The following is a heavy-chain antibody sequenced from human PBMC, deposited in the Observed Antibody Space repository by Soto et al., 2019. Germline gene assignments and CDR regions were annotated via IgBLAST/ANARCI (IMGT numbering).Heavy chain of an antibody. CDR2: ISGSGGST. D-gene: IGHD1-7*01. J-gene: IGHJ3*02. CDR3: SKDRPAYNWNSSDSFDI. CDR1: GFTFSSYA. V-gene: IGHV3-23*01. Sequence: GGSLRLSCAASGFTFSSYAMSWVRQAPGKGLEGVSAISGSGGSTYYADSVKGRFTISRDNSKNTLYLQMNSLRAEDTAVYYCSKDRPAYNWNSSDSFDIWGQGTMVTVSS.